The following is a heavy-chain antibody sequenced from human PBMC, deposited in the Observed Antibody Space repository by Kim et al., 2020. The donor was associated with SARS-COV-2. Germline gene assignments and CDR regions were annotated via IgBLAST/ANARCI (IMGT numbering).Heavy chain of an antibody. J-gene: IGHJ4*02. D-gene: IGHD3-22*01. CDR2: ISYDGSNK. CDR1: GFTFSSYG. Sequence: GGSLRLSCAASGFTFSSYGMHWVRQAPGKGLEWVAVISYDGSNKYYADSVKGRFTISRDNSKNTLYLQMNSLRAEDTAVYYCAKGDTVVVMIGHFDYWGQGTLVTVSS. V-gene: IGHV3-30*18. CDR3: AKGDTVVVMIGHFDY.